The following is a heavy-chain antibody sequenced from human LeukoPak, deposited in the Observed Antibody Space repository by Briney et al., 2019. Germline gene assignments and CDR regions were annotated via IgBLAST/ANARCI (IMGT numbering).Heavy chain of an antibody. CDR2: INHSGST. J-gene: IGHJ5*02. D-gene: IGHD4-17*01. CDR1: GGSFSGYY. CDR3: ARDYATDWFDP. V-gene: IGHV4-34*01. Sequence: SSETLSLTCAVYGGSFSGYYWSWIRQPPGKGLEWIGEINHSGSTNYNPSFKSRVTISVDTSKNQFSLKLSSVTAADTAVYYCARDYATDWFDPWGRGTLVTVSS.